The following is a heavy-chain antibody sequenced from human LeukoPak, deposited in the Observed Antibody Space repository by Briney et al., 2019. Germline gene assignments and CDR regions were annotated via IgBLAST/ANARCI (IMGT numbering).Heavy chain of an antibody. D-gene: IGHD3-10*01. CDR3: ARDMVRGVIAIGMDV. CDR1: GLTFSNAW. V-gene: IGHV3-15*07. Sequence: NPGGSLRLSCAVSGLTFSNAWLSWVRRAPGKGLEWVGRIKSKTDGETVDHAAPVKGRFTISRDDSKNTLYLQMNSLRAEDTAVYYCARDMVRGVIAIGMDVWGQGTTVTVSS. CDR2: IKSKTDGETV. J-gene: IGHJ6*02.